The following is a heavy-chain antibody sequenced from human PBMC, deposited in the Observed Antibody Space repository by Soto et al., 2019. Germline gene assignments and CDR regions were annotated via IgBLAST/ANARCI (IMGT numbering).Heavy chain of an antibody. J-gene: IGHJ5*02. D-gene: IGHD3-9*01. CDR1: GGSFSGYY. CDR2: INHSGST. Sequence: SETLSLTCAVYGGSFSGYYWGWIRQPPGKGLEWIGEINHSGSTNYNPSLKSRVTISVDTSKNQFSLKLSSVTAADTAVYYCAREDLTENWFDPWGQGTLVTVSS. CDR3: AREDLTENWFDP. V-gene: IGHV4-34*01.